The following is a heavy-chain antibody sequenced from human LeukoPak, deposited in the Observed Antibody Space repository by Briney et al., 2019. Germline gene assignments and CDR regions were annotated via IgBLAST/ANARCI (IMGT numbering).Heavy chain of an antibody. J-gene: IGHJ6*02. CDR3: TRHSKVTTSSSHYYYGLDV. CDR1: GGSVSTTDYY. CDR2: VYYSGST. Sequence: SETLSLTCSISGGSVSTTDYYWAWIRQPPGKGLEWIGCVYYSGSTYYNPSLKSRVTIAVDTSKNQFSLKLSSVTAADTAVYYCTRHSKVTTSSSHYYYGLDVWGQGTTVTVSS. V-gene: IGHV4-39*01. D-gene: IGHD6-6*01.